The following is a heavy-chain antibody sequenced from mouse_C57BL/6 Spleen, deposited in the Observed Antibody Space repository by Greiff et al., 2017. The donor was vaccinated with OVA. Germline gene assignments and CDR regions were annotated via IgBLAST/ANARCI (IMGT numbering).Heavy chain of an antibody. CDR2: ISDGGSYT. Sequence: EVQVVESGGGLVKPGGSLKLSCAASGFTFSSYAMSWVRQTPEKRLEWVATISDGGSYTYYPDNVKGRFTISRDNAKNNLYLQMSHLKSEDTAMDYGARWGGLTAVYYFDYWGQGTTLTVSS. J-gene: IGHJ2*01. D-gene: IGHD1-1*01. V-gene: IGHV5-4*01. CDR3: ARWGGLTAVYYFDY. CDR1: GFTFSSYA.